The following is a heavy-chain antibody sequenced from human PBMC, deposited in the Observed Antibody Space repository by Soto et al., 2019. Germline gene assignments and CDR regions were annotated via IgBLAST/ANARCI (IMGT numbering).Heavy chain of an antibody. J-gene: IGHJ4*02. CDR1: GYTFTSYS. CDR3: ARDVGYGLIDY. CDR2: ISAYNGNT. Sequence: QVQLVQSGAEVKKPGASVKVSCKASGYTFTSYSISWVRQAPGQGLEWMGWISAYNGNTYHARKLQGRFTMTTDTSTSTAYMELSSLRSDDTAVYYCARDVGYGLIDYWGQGTLVTVSS. V-gene: IGHV1-18*01. D-gene: IGHD5-18*01.